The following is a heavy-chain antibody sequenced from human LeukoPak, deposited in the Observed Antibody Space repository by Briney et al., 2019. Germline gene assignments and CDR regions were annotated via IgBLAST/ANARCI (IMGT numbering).Heavy chain of an antibody. CDR2: INHSGST. V-gene: IGHV4-34*01. D-gene: IGHD3-10*01. CDR3: ASYGSGSPPRYYYYMDV. CDR1: GGSFSGYY. J-gene: IGHJ6*03. Sequence: SETLSLTCAVYGGSFSGYYWSWIPQPPGKGLEWIGEINHSGSTNYNPSLKSRVTISVDTSKNQFSLKLSSVTAADTAVYYCASYGSGSPPRYYYYMDVWGKGTTVTVS.